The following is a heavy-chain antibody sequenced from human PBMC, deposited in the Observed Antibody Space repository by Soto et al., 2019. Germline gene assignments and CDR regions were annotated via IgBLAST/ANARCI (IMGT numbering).Heavy chain of an antibody. Sequence: GASVKVSCKASGYTFTGHYMQWVRQAPGQGLEWMGWINPNSGDTNYAQKFQGRVTMTRDTSISTVYMELSRLTAADTAVYYCVRDRSALAPYYYGVDVWGQGTTVTVSS. CDR1: GYTFTGHY. CDR2: INPNSGDT. J-gene: IGHJ6*02. D-gene: IGHD5-18*01. CDR3: VRDRSALAPYYYGVDV. V-gene: IGHV1-2*02.